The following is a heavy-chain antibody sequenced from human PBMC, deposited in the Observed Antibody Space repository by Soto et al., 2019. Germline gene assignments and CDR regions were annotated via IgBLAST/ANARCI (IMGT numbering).Heavy chain of an antibody. CDR1: GFTFSSYG. J-gene: IGHJ6*03. CDR2: IWYDGSNK. Sequence: GGSLRLSCAASGFTFSSYGMHWVRQAPGKGLEWVAVIWYDGSNKYYADSVKGRFTISRDNSKNTLYLQMNSLRAEDTAVYYCARGHRGYYYYYMDVWGKGTTVTVSS. CDR3: ARGHRGYYYYYMDV. V-gene: IGHV3-33*08. D-gene: IGHD2-21*01.